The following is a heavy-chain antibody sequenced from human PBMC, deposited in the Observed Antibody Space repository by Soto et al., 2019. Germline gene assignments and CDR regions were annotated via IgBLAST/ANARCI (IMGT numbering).Heavy chain of an antibody. D-gene: IGHD3-22*01. Sequence: GGSLRLSCAASGFTFSSYWMSWVRQAPGKGLEWVANIKQDGSEKYYVDSVKGRFTISRDNAKNSLYLQMNSLRAEDTAVYYCARAQPTYSSSYFDYWGQGTLVTVSS. CDR3: ARAQPTYSSSYFDY. J-gene: IGHJ4*02. V-gene: IGHV3-7*04. CDR2: IKQDGSEK. CDR1: GFTFSSYW.